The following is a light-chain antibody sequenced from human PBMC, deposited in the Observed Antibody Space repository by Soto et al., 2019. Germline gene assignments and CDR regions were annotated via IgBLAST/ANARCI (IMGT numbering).Light chain of an antibody. CDR2: DAS. CDR3: QQYDNVPPNT. CDR1: QDISNY. J-gene: IGKJ2*01. V-gene: IGKV1-33*01. Sequence: DIQVNQSPSSLSASVGDSITITCQASQDISNYLNWYQQKPGKAPKLLIYDASKLETGVPSRFSGSGSGKDFTFTVTSLQAEDFATYYCQQYDNVPPNTFGQGTKLEIK.